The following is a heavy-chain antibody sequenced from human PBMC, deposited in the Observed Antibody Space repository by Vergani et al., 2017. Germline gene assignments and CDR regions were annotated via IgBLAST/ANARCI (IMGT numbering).Heavy chain of an antibody. Sequence: QVQLQQWGAGLLKPSETLSLTCAVYGGSFSGYYWSWIRQPPGKGLEWIGEINHSGSTNYNPSLKSRVTISVDTSKNQFSLKLSSVTAADTAVYYCARDLHYDILTGYISYYYYYGMDVWGQGTTVTVSS. V-gene: IGHV4-34*01. D-gene: IGHD3-9*01. CDR1: GGSFSGYY. CDR3: ARDLHYDILTGYISYYYYYGMDV. CDR2: INHSGST. J-gene: IGHJ6*02.